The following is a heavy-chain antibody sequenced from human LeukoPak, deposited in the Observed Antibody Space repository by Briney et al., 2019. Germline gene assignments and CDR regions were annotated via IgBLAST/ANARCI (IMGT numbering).Heavy chain of an antibody. D-gene: IGHD3-10*01. Sequence: SVKVSCKASGGTLSNNVVSWVRQAPGQGLEWMGDIIPVFGTTNYAQKFQGRVTISADRSTSTAYMEVSSLKSEDTAVYYCATKNFGDLYRHDDPFNMWGQGTTVTASS. V-gene: IGHV1-69*06. J-gene: IGHJ3*02. CDR1: GGTLSNNV. CDR2: IIPVFGTT. CDR3: ATKNFGDLYRHDDPFNM.